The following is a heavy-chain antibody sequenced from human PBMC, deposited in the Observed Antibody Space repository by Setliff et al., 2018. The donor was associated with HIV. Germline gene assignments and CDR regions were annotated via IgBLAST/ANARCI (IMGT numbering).Heavy chain of an antibody. CDR2: LYPGGSA. CDR1: RLTLSSNY. V-gene: IGHV3-66*02. D-gene: IGHD4-17*01. J-gene: IGHJ5*02. CDR3: AKLTRLKASFPTDYLDP. Sequence: GGSLRLSCTASRLTLSSNYMTWVRQSPGKGLEWVSTLYPGGSAYYADSIKGRFTISRENAKNTLYLQMNSLRTEDTAVYFCAKLTRLKASFPTDYLDPWGQGIWSPSPQ.